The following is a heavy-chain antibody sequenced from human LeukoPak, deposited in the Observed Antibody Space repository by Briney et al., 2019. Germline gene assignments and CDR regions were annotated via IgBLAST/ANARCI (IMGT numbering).Heavy chain of an antibody. Sequence: GGSLRLSCAASGFTFSSYAMSWVRQAPGKGLEWVSTISAGGGTTYYADSVKGRFTISRDNSKSTLYLQMNSLRAEDTAVYYCAKVRWDAFDIWGQGTMVTVSS. CDR1: GFTFSSYA. CDR2: ISAGGGTT. D-gene: IGHD3-3*01. V-gene: IGHV3-23*01. CDR3: AKVRWDAFDI. J-gene: IGHJ3*02.